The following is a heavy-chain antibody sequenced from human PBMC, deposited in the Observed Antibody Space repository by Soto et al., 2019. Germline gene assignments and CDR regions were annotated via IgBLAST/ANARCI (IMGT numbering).Heavy chain of an antibody. CDR2: IDPSDSYT. CDR1: GYSFTSYW. CDR3: ARYCSSTSCYWADYYGMDV. J-gene: IGHJ6*02. Sequence: GESLKISCKGSGYSFTSYWISWVRQMPGKGLEWMGRIDPSDSYTNYSPSFQGHVTISADKSISTAYLQWSSLKASDTAMYYCARYCSSTSCYWADYYGMDVWGQGTTVTVSS. D-gene: IGHD2-2*01. V-gene: IGHV5-10-1*01.